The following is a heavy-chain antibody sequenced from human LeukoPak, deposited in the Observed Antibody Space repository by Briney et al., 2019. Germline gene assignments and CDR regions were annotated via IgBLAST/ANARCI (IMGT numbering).Heavy chain of an antibody. CDR2: INPNTGYT. Sequence: GASVKVSCKASGYTLTDYYMHWVRQAPGQGLEWVGIINPNTGYTSYAQKFQDRVTMTRDTSTSTVYMELRSLRSEDTAVYYCAREPDSSGYYYGIDYWGQGTLVTVSS. J-gene: IGHJ4*02. D-gene: IGHD3-22*01. CDR1: GYTLTDYY. V-gene: IGHV1-46*01. CDR3: AREPDSSGYYYGIDY.